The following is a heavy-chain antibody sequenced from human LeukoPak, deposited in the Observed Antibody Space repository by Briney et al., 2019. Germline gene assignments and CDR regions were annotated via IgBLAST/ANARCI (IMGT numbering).Heavy chain of an antibody. CDR1: GGSISSYY. Sequence: SETLSLTCTVSGGSISSYYWSWIRQPPGKGLEWIGYIYYSGSTNYNPSLKSRVTISVDTSKNQFSLKLSSVTAADTAVYYCSRGGGYPFNWFDPWGQGTLATVSS. V-gene: IGHV4-59*01. CDR2: IYYSGST. D-gene: IGHD2-15*01. CDR3: SRGGGYPFNWFDP. J-gene: IGHJ5*02.